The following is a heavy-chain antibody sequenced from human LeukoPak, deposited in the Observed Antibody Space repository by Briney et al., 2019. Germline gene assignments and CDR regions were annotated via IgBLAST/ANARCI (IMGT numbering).Heavy chain of an antibody. Sequence: SETLSLTCIVSGGSISSSSYYWGWIRQPPGKGLEWIGSIYYSGSTYYNPSLKSRVSISIDTSKNQFSLNLNSVLLFETGSWYLDYWGQGTLVTVSS. CDR1: GGSISSSSYY. V-gene: IGHV4-39*01. CDR3: DY. J-gene: IGHJ4*02. CDR2: IYYSGST. D-gene: IGHD6-13*01.